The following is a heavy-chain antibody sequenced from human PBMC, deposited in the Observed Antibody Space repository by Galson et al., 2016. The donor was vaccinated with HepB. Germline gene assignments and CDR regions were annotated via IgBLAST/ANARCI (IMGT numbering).Heavy chain of an antibody. V-gene: IGHV3-43D*03. CDR3: TKASGSDYYFDY. D-gene: IGHD1-26*01. J-gene: IGHJ4*02. CDR1: GFTFDDFV. Sequence: SLRLSCAASGFTFDDFVIHWVCQAPGKGPEWVALINWDGSATFYADSVKGRFTISRDNSKNSLYLQMNSLTPDDTALYYCTKASGSDYYFDYWGRGTLVTVSS. CDR2: INWDGSAT.